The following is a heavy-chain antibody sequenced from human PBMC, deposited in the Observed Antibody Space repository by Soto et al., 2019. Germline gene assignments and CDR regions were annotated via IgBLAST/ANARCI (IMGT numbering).Heavy chain of an antibody. J-gene: IGHJ4*02. CDR3: AKMSSENYYDPVFS. Sequence: QVQLVESGGGLVKTSGSLRIACAASGFTFSDYYMSWVRQAPGKGLEWVSYISSSGNTIYYADSVKGRFTISRDNAKNSVYLQMNSLRAEDTALYFGAKMSSENYYDPVFSWGQGTLVTVSS. CDR1: GFTFSDYY. D-gene: IGHD3-22*01. CDR2: ISSSGNTI. V-gene: IGHV3-11*01.